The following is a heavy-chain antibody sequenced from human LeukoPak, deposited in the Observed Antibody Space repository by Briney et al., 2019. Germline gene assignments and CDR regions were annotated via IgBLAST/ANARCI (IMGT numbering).Heavy chain of an antibody. Sequence: GGSLRLSCAASGFTFSSYGLHWVRQAPGKGLEWMAVISYDGSNKYYEDSVKGRFTISRDNSKNTLYLQMNSLRAEDTAVYYCARDGRVGATRLNIWGQGTMVTVSS. V-gene: IGHV3-30*03. CDR3: ARDGRVGATRLNI. J-gene: IGHJ3*02. CDR2: ISYDGSNK. D-gene: IGHD1-26*01. CDR1: GFTFSSYG.